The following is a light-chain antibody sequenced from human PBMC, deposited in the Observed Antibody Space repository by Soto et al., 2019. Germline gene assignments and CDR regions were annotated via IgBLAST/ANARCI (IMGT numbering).Light chain of an antibody. J-gene: IGLJ1*01. CDR2: ENN. CDR1: SSNIGNNY. CDR3: GTWDSSLSVYV. V-gene: IGLV1-51*02. Sequence: APGQKVTISCSGSSSNIGNNYVSWYQQLPGTAPKLLIYENNKRPSGIPDRFSGSKSGTSATLGITGLQTGDEAGYYCGTWDSSLSVYVFGTGTKVTVL.